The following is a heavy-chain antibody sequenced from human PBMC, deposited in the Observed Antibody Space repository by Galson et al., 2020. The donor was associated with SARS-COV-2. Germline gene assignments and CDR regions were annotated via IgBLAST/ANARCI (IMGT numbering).Heavy chain of an antibody. CDR3: ARHPPGVAAPLDV. J-gene: IGHJ6*02. Sequence: ASETLSLTCTVSGGSISSSSYYWGWIRQPPGKGLEWIGSIYYSGSTYYNSSLKSRVTVSVDTSKNQFSLKLSSVTAADTAVYYCARHPPGVAAPLDVWGQGTTATVSS. V-gene: IGHV4-39*01. D-gene: IGHD6-13*01. CDR1: GGSISSSSYY. CDR2: IYYSGST.